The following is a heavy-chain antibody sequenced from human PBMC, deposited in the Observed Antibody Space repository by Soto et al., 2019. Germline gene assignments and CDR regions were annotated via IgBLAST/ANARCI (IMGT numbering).Heavy chain of an antibody. V-gene: IGHV4-34*01. CDR2: INHSGST. CDR3: ARGRKEATVTTGGVGWFDP. D-gene: IGHD4-4*01. J-gene: IGHJ5*02. CDR1: GGSFSGYY. Sequence: SETLSLTCAVYGGSFSGYYWSWIRQPPGKGLGWIGEINHSGSTNYNPSLKSRVTISVDTSKNQFSLKLSSVTAADTAVYYCARGRKEATVTTGGVGWFDPWGQGTLVTLSS.